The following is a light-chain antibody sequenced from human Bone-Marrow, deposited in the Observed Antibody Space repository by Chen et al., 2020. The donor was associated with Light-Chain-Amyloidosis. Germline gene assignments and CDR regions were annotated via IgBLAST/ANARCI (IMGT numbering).Light chain of an antibody. CDR1: NIGATS. CDR3: QVWDRSSDRPV. CDR2: DDS. V-gene: IGLV3-21*02. J-gene: IGLJ3*02. Sequence: SYVLTQPSSVSVAPGQTATLACGGNNIGATSVHWYQQTPGQAPLLVFYDDSDRPSGIPERLDGSNSGNAATLTVIRVGAGDEADYYCQVWDRSSDRPVFGGGTKLTVL.